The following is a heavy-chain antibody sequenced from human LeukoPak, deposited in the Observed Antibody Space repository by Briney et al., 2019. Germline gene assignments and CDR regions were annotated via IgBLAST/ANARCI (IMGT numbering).Heavy chain of an antibody. V-gene: IGHV3-30*03. CDR1: GFTFTSYV. D-gene: IGHD3-10*01. J-gene: IGHJ4*02. CDR3: ARDLSPVVRASPMGY. CDR2: IAYDGYYK. Sequence: GTSLRLSCAASGFTFTSYVMHWVRQAPGKGLEWVALIAYDGYYKYYSDSVKGRFTISSDTSKNTMYLQMNSLRAEDTAVYYCARDLSPVVRASPMGYWGQGTLVTVSS.